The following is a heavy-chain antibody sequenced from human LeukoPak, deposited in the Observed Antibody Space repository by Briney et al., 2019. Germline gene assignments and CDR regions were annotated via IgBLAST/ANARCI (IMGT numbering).Heavy chain of an antibody. CDR2: IYYSGST. D-gene: IGHD3-10*01. CDR1: GGSISSYY. V-gene: IGHV4-59*08. Sequence: SETLSLTCTVSGGSISSYYWSWIRQPPGKGLEWIGYIYYSGSTNYNPSLKSRVTISVDTSKNQFSLKLSSVPAANTAVYYCARHGDGELVGPWGQGTLGTVSS. J-gene: IGHJ4*02. CDR3: ARHGDGELVGP.